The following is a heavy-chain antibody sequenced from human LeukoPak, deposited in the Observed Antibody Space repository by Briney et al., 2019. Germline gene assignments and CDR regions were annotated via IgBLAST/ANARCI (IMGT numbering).Heavy chain of an antibody. CDR3: ARGATGTTFYHWLDP. V-gene: IGHV1-69*05. Sequence: SVKVSCKASGGTFGIYGMSWVRQAPGQGLEWMGGIIPMYRTPTYAERFEGRVTISTGDSTSTVYMELSSLRSEDTAVYYCARGATGTTFYHWLDPWGQGTLVTVSS. D-gene: IGHD1-7*01. J-gene: IGHJ5*02. CDR2: IIPMYRTP. CDR1: GGTFGIYG.